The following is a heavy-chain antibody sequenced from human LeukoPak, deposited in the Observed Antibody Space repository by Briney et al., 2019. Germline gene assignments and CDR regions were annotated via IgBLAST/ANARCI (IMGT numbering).Heavy chain of an antibody. Sequence: PGGSLRLSCAASGFTFSHYGMHWVRQAPGKGLEWVALIWYDGGNKYYADSMKGRFTISRDNSKNTLYLQMNSLRAEDTAVYYCARAKGSSGFYDLDYWGQGTLVTVSS. J-gene: IGHJ4*02. D-gene: IGHD6-19*01. CDR2: IWYDGGNK. V-gene: IGHV3-33*01. CDR1: GFTFSHYG. CDR3: ARAKGSSGFYDLDY.